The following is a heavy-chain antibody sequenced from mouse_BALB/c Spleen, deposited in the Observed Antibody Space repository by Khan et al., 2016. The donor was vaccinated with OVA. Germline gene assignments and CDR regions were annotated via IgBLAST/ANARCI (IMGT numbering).Heavy chain of an antibody. D-gene: IGHD4-1*01. Sequence: EVELVESGGDLMKPGGSLKLSCAASGFTFSTYGMSWVRQTPDKSLEWVATINSGGYYTYYPDSVQGRFTVSRNKARNTLYLQMSSLKSEDTAMYYCASHLTGSFAYWGQGTLVTVSA. J-gene: IGHJ3*01. CDR2: INSGGYYT. CDR1: GFTFSTYG. V-gene: IGHV5-6*01. CDR3: ASHLTGSFAY.